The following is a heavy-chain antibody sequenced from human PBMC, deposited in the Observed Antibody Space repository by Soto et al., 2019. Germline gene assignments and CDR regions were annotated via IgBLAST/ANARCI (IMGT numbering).Heavy chain of an antibody. CDR1: GGSISSSSYY. V-gene: IGHV4-39*07. Sequence: PSETLSLTCTVSGGSISSSSYYWGWIRQPPGKGLEWIGSIYYSGSTYYNPSLKSRVTISIDRSMNQFSLNLTSVTAADTAVYYCARDPARGGGSYLGYFDYWGQGTPVTVSS. CDR3: ARDPARGGGSYLGYFDY. D-gene: IGHD1-26*01. J-gene: IGHJ4*02. CDR2: IYYSGST.